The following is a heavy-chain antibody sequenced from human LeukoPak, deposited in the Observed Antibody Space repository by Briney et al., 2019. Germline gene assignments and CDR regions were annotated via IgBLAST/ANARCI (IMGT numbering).Heavy chain of an antibody. D-gene: IGHD6-13*01. Sequence: GGSLRLSCAASGFTFSSYWMRWVRQAPGKGLVWVSRINSDGSSTSYADSVRGRFTISRDNAKNTLYLQMNSLRAEDTAVYYCARKASSRWSFYYYYYMDVWGKGTTVTVSS. J-gene: IGHJ6*03. CDR3: ARKASSRWSFYYYYYMDV. V-gene: IGHV3-74*01. CDR2: INSDGSST. CDR1: GFTFSSYW.